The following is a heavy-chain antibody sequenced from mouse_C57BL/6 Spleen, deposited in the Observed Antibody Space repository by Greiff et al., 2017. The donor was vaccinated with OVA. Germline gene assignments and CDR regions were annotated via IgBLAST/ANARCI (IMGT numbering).Heavy chain of an antibody. CDR3: ARAGAYGSSYVDWYFDV. CDR1: GSAFSSYW. Sequence: VMLQQSGAELVKPGASVTISCKASGSAFSSYWMNWVKQRPGKGLEWIGQLYPGDGDTNYNGKFKGKATLTADKSSSTAYMQLSSLTSEDSAVYFCARAGAYGSSYVDWYFDVWGTGTTVTVSS. V-gene: IGHV1-80*01. J-gene: IGHJ1*03. D-gene: IGHD1-1*01. CDR2: LYPGDGDT.